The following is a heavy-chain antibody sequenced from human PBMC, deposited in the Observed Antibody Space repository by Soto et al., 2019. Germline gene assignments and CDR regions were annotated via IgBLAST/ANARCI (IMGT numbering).Heavy chain of an antibody. J-gene: IGHJ4*02. V-gene: IGHV3-7*01. CDR3: ARDRYYGSGSYKY. CDR2: IKQDGSEK. CDR1: GFTFSSYW. Sequence: PGGSLRLSCAASGFTFSSYWMSWVRQAPGKGLEWVANIKQDGSEKYYVDSVKGRFTISRDNAKNSLYLQMNSLRAEDTAVYYCARDRYYGSGSYKYWGQGTLVTVSS. D-gene: IGHD3-10*01.